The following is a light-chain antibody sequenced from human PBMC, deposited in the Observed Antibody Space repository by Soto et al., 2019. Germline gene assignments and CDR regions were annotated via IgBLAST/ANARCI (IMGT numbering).Light chain of an antibody. Sequence: DIQMTQSPSSLSASVGDRVTITCRASQRISIFLNWYQQKPGKAPKLLIYAASSLQSGVPSRFSGSGSGTDFPLTISSLQPEDFATYSCHQTDSIPETFGQGTKVEIK. CDR2: AAS. V-gene: IGKV1-39*01. J-gene: IGKJ1*01. CDR1: QRISIF. CDR3: HQTDSIPET.